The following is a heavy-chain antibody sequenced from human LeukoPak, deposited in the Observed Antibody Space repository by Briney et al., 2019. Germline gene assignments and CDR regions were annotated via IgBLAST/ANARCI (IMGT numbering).Heavy chain of an antibody. V-gene: IGHV3-23*01. CDR3: AKDRSIAARGYYYYGMDV. CDR1: GSTFGDYA. J-gene: IGHJ6*02. CDR2: ISNDGNHR. D-gene: IGHD6-6*01. Sequence: GGSLRLSCAASGSTFGDYAMSWVRQAPGKGLEWVLGISNDGNHRYGADSMKGRFGIFRDNSKNTLYLQLTNLRAEDTAVYYCAKDRSIAARGYYYYGMDVWGQGTRVTVSS.